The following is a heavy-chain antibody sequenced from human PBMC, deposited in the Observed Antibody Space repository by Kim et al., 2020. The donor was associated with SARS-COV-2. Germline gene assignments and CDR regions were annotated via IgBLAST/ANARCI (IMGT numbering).Heavy chain of an antibody. CDR1: GGTFSSYA. J-gene: IGHJ4*02. Sequence: SVKVSCKASGGTFSSYAISWVRQAPGQGLEWMGGIIPIYGTANYAQKFQGRVTITADESTSTAYMELSSLRSEDTAVYYCASNYDYGDYKRFQWGQGTLVTVYS. CDR2: IIPIYGTA. D-gene: IGHD4-17*01. CDR3: ASNYDYGDYKRFQ. V-gene: IGHV1-69*13.